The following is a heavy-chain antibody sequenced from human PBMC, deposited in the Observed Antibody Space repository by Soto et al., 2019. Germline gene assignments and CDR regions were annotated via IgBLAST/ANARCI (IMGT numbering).Heavy chain of an antibody. Sequence: QVQLVESGGGVVQPGGSLRLSCAASGFTFSNYGIHWVRQAPGKGLEWVAVIWYDGSNKYYADSVKGRFTISRDNSKNTLYLQMNNMRADYTAVYYCARDWGWPTRSTTGALDCWGQGALVTVSS. CDR2: IWYDGSNK. D-gene: IGHD1-1*01. V-gene: IGHV3-33*01. CDR3: ARDWGWPTRSTTGALDC. CDR1: GFTFSNYG. J-gene: IGHJ4*02.